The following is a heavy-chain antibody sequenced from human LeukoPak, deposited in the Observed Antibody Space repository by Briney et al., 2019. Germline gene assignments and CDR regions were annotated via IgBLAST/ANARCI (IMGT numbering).Heavy chain of an antibody. J-gene: IGHJ3*02. CDR3: AGWGAERGVTTLSDAFDI. CDR2: IYTSGST. D-gene: IGHD4-4*01. CDR1: GGSISSYY. V-gene: IGHV4-4*07. Sequence: SETLSLTCTVSGGSISSYYWSWIRQPAGKGLEWIGRIYTSGSTNYNPSLKSRVTMSVDTSKNQFSLKLSSVTAADTAVYYCAGWGAERGVTTLSDAFDIWGQGTMVTVSS.